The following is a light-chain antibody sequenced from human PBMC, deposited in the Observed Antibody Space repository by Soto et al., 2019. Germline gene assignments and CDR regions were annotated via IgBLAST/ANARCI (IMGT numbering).Light chain of an antibody. Sequence: LTQPRSVSGSPGQSVTISCTGTSSDVGVYNYVSWYQQYPGKAPKIMIYDVSKRPSGVPDRFSGSKSDNTASLTISGLQAEDEADYYCCSYAGSYTFVFGIGTKSPS. CDR2: DVS. CDR1: SSDVGVYNY. CDR3: CSYAGSYTFV. J-gene: IGLJ1*01. V-gene: IGLV2-11*01.